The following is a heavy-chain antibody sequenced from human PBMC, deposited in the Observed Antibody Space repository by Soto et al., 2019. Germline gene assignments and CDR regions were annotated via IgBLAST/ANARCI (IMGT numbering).Heavy chain of an antibody. CDR3: ARADCTNGVCPFDI. CDR2: IDWDDDK. J-gene: IGHJ3*02. V-gene: IGHV2-70*01. CDR1: GFSLSTSGMC. Sequence: GSGPTLVNPTQTLTLTCTFSGFSLSTSGMCVSWIRQPPGKALEWLALIDWDDDKYYSTSLKTRLTISKDTSKNQVVLTMTNMDPVDTATYYCARADCTNGVCPFDICGQGTIVTVSS. D-gene: IGHD2-8*01.